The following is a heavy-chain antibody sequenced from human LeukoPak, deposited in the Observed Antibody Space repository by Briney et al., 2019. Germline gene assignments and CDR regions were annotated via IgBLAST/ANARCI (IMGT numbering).Heavy chain of an antibody. J-gene: IGHJ6*03. CDR3: ARVGIAVAGETYYYYMDV. Sequence: GGSLRLSCAASGFTFTSYAMSWVRQAPGKGLEWVSAISNSGGSTYYADSVKGRFTISRDNAKNSLYLQMNSLRAEDTAVYYCARVGIAVAGETYYYYMDVWGKGTTVTVSS. CDR1: GFTFTSYA. CDR2: ISNSGGST. V-gene: IGHV3-23*01. D-gene: IGHD6-19*01.